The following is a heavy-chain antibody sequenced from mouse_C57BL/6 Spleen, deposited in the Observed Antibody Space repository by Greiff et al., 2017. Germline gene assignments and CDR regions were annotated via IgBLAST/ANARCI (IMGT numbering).Heavy chain of an antibody. Sequence: QVQLQQPGAELVRPGTSVKLSCKASGYTFTSYWMHWVKQRPGQGLEWIGVIDPSDSYTNYNQKFKGKATLTLDTSSSTAYMQLSSLTSEDSAVYYCARSTMVPYWYFDVWGTGTTVTVSS. CDR2: IDPSDSYT. CDR3: ARSTMVPYWYFDV. CDR1: GYTFTSYW. V-gene: IGHV1-59*01. J-gene: IGHJ1*03. D-gene: IGHD2-1*01.